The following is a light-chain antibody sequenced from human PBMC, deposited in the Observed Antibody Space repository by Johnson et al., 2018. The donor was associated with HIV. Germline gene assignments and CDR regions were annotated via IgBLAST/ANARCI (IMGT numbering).Light chain of an antibody. J-gene: IGLJ1*01. CDR2: ENN. V-gene: IGLV1-51*02. Sequence: QSVLTQPPSVSAAPGQKVTISCSGSNSNIGNNYVSWYQQVPGTAPKLLIYENNKRPSGIPDRFSGSSSVTSANLGITGLQTGDEADYYCGTWASRLSAYVFGSGTKVTVL. CDR3: GTWASRLSAYV. CDR1: NSNIGNNY.